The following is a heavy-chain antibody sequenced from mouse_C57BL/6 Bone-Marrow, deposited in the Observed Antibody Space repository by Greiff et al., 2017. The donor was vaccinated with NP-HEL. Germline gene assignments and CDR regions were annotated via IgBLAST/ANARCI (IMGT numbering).Heavy chain of an antibody. V-gene: IGHV1-26*01. CDR2: INPNNGGT. CDR3: ARECWEAVGAY. CDR1: GYTFTDYY. J-gene: IGHJ3*01. D-gene: IGHD4-1*01. Sequence: EVQLQQSGPELVKPGASVKISCKASGYTFTDYYMNWVKQSHGKSLEWIGDINPNNGGTSYNQKFKGKATLTVDKSSSTAYMELRSLTSEDSAVYYCARECWEAVGAYWGQGTLVTVSA.